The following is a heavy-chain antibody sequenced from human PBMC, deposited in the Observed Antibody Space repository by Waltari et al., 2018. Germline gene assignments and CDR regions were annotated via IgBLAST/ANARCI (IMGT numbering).Heavy chain of an antibody. CDR2: ISSSGTYI. J-gene: IGHJ4*02. D-gene: IGHD5-12*01. Sequence: LEWVSSISSSGTYIHYADSVKGRITISRDNAKNSLYLQMNSLRVEDTAVYYCARDLGARHSGNDETIDSWGQGTLVTVSS. CDR3: ARDLGARHSGNDETIDS. V-gene: IGHV3-21*01.